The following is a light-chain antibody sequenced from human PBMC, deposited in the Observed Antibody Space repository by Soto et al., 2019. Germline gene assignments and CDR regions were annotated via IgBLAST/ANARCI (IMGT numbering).Light chain of an antibody. CDR1: QSVINN. V-gene: IGKV3-15*01. Sequence: EIAMTQSPGTLSGSPGERAALSCRASQSVINNLAWYQQKPGQAPRLLIYDASTRATGIPARFSGSGSGTEFTLTISSLQSEDFAVYYCQQYNNWPRTFGQGTKVDIK. CDR3: QQYNNWPRT. J-gene: IGKJ1*01. CDR2: DAS.